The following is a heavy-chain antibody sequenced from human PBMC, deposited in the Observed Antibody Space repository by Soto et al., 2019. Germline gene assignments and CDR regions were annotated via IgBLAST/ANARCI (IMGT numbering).Heavy chain of an antibody. V-gene: IGHV3-15*01. CDR3: TTDRAAMFRHYYYMDV. CDR1: GFTFSNAW. J-gene: IGHJ6*03. CDR2: IKSKTDGGTT. Sequence: EVQLVESGGGLVKPGGSLRLSCAASGFTFSNAWMSWVRQAPGKGLEWVGRIKSKTDGGTTDYAAPVKGRFTISRDDSKNTLYLQMNSLKTEDTAVYYCTTDRAAMFRHYYYMDVWGKGTTVTVSS. D-gene: IGHD3-10*02.